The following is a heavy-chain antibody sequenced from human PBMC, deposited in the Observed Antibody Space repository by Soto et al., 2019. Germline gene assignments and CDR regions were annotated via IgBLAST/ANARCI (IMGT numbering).Heavy chain of an antibody. Sequence: GGSLRLSCTGSGFDFGDYYMSWIRQAPGKGLEWVSYIDSGDGTTYYTDSVKGRFAISRDNAKKTVYLQMSSLRVEDTALYYCVRPYYSSSWFPFDRWGQGTLVTVSS. V-gene: IGHV3-11*01. D-gene: IGHD6-13*01. CDR2: IDSGDGTT. CDR1: GFDFGDYY. J-gene: IGHJ4*02. CDR3: VRPYYSSSWFPFDR.